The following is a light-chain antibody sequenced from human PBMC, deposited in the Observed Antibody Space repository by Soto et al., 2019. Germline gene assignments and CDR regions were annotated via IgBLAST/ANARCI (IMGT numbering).Light chain of an antibody. CDR2: GAS. CDR1: QSVSSSN. CDR3: QQYGRSPST. J-gene: IGKJ1*01. V-gene: IGKV3-20*01. Sequence: EIVLTRSPDTLSLSPGERATLSCRASQSVSSSNLAWYQQKPCHASRLLIYGASSSATGIPDRFSGCGSGTDLTLTISRLEAEDFALYYCQQYGRSPSTFGQGTKVDIK.